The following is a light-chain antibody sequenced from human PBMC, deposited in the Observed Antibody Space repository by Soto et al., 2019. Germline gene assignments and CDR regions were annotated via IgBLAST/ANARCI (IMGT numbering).Light chain of an antibody. CDR3: QQYNSLWT. CDR1: QSISSW. CDR2: DAS. J-gene: IGKJ1*01. V-gene: IGKV1-5*01. Sequence: DIQMTQSPSTLSASVGDRVTINCRASQSISSWLAWYQQKPGKAPKLLIYDASSLESGVPSRFSGSGSGTEFTLTISSLQPDDFATYYCQQYNSLWTFGQGTKVDIK.